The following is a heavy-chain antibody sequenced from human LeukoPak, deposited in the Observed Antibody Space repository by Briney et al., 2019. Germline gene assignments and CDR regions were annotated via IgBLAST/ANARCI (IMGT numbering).Heavy chain of an antibody. V-gene: IGHV5-51*01. CDR2: IYPGDSDT. Sequence: GESLKISCKGSGYSFTSYWIGWVRQMPGKGLEWMGIIYPGDSDTRYSPSFQGQVTISADKSISTAYLQWSSLKASDTAMYYCARPYLPYNWNYNWFDPWGQGTLVTVSS. J-gene: IGHJ5*02. CDR3: ARPYLPYNWNYNWFDP. D-gene: IGHD1-7*01. CDR1: GYSFTSYW.